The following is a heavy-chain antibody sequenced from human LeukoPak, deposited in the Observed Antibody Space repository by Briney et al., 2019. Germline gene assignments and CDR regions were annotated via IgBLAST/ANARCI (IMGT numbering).Heavy chain of an antibody. CDR2: IKEDGSDK. CDR1: AFTFSMYW. Sequence: PGGSLRLSCSASAFTFSMYWMTWVRQAPGKGLEWVATIKEDGSDKYYVDSVRGRFTISRDNAKNSLYLQMSSLRAEDTAVYYCASFRTGYSYYFDYWGQGILVTVSS. J-gene: IGHJ4*02. V-gene: IGHV3-7*02. CDR3: ASFRTGYSYYFDY. D-gene: IGHD3/OR15-3a*01.